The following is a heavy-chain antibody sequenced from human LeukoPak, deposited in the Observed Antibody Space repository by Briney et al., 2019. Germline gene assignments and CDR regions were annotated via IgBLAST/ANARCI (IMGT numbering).Heavy chain of an antibody. CDR1: GFSFSSDA. CDR3: ARLPRSSWYYFDY. J-gene: IGHJ4*02. V-gene: IGHV3-23*01. D-gene: IGHD6-13*01. Sequence: GGSLRLSCAASGFSFSSDAMSWVRQAPGKGLEWVSAISGSGGSTYYADSVKGRFTISRDNSKNTLYLQMNSLRAEDTAVYYCARLPRSSWYYFDYWGQGTLVTVSS. CDR2: ISGSGGST.